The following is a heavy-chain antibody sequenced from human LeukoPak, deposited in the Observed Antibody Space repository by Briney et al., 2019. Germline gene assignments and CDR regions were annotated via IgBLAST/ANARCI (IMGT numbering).Heavy chain of an antibody. J-gene: IGHJ4*02. CDR2: INHSGST. Sequence: GSLRLSCAASGFTFSDYYMSWIRQPPGKGLEWIGEINHSGSTNYNPSLKSRVTISVDTSKNQFSLKLSSVTAADTAVYYCARGRRYSSSSPGGDYWGQGTLVTVSS. CDR3: ARGRRYSSSSPGGDY. CDR1: GFTFSDYY. D-gene: IGHD6-6*01. V-gene: IGHV4-34*01.